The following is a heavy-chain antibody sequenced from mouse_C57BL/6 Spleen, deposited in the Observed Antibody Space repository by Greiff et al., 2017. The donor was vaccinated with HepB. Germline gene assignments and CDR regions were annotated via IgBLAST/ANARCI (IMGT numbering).Heavy chain of an antibody. CDR2: IYPGDGDT. Sequence: VQRVESGPELVKPGASVKISCKASGYAFSSSWMNWVKQRPGKGLEWIGRIYPGDGDTNYNGKFKGKATLTADKSSSTAYMQLSSLTSEDSAVYFCARYYGYDGFAYWGQGTLVTVSA. V-gene: IGHV1-82*01. J-gene: IGHJ3*01. CDR1: GYAFSSSW. D-gene: IGHD2-2*01. CDR3: ARYYGYDGFAY.